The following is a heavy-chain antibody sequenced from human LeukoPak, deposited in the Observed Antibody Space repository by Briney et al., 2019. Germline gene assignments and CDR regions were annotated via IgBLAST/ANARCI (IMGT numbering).Heavy chain of an antibody. J-gene: IGHJ3*02. V-gene: IGHV4-59*01. CDR2: IYYSGST. CDR1: GGSISSYY. D-gene: IGHD1-26*01. CDR3: ARIIEWELLYSAFDI. Sequence: SETLSLTCTVSGGSISSYYWSWIRQPPGKGLEWIGYIYYSGSTNYNPSLKSRVTISVDTSKNQFSLKLSSVTAADTAVYYCARIIEWELLYSAFDIWGQGTMVTVSS.